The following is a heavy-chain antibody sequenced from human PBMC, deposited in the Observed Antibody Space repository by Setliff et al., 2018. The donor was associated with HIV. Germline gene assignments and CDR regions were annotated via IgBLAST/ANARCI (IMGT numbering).Heavy chain of an antibody. CDR1: GGSISNYY. Sequence: SETLSLTCTVSGGSISNYYWSWLRQPPGKGLEWIGYISYTGSTNYNPSLKSRVTISIDTSKNQFSLQLTSVTAAETAMYYCARDQSDYNVLTGFGDFDYWGHGTLVTVSS. D-gene: IGHD3-9*01. CDR2: ISYTGST. V-gene: IGHV4-59*12. J-gene: IGHJ4*01. CDR3: ARDQSDYNVLTGFGDFDY.